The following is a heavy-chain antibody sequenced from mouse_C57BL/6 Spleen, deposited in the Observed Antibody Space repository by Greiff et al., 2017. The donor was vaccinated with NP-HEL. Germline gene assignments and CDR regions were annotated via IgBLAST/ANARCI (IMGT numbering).Heavy chain of an antibody. CDR3: TRAASYYGSRIVFDY. V-gene: IGHV5-9-1*02. CDR2: ISSGGDYI. J-gene: IGHJ2*01. D-gene: IGHD1-1*01. CDR1: GFTFSSYA. Sequence: EVKLVESGEGLVKPGGSLKLSCAASGFTFSSYAMSWVRQTPEKRLEWVAYISSGGDYIYYADTVKGRFTISRDNARNTLYLQMSSLKSEDTAMYYCTRAASYYGSRIVFDYWGQGTTLTVSS.